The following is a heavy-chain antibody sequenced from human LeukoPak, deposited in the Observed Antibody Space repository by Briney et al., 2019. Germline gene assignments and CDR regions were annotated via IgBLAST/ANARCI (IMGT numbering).Heavy chain of an antibody. Sequence: GGSLRLSCAASGFTFSRYGMHWVRQAPGKGLDWVAFIRYDGGNKYYADSVKGRFTISRDNSKNTLYLQMNSLRAEDTAVYYCARPRGCGSSRCNNFDYWGQGTLVTVSS. CDR3: ARPRGCGSSRCNNFDY. CDR1: GFTFSRYG. J-gene: IGHJ4*02. CDR2: IRYDGGNK. D-gene: IGHD2-2*01. V-gene: IGHV3-30*02.